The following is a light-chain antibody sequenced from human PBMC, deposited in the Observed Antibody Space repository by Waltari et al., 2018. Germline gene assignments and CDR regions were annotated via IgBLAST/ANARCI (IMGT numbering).Light chain of an antibody. J-gene: IGLJ2*01. V-gene: IGLV2-14*03. Sequence: QSALTQPASVSGSPGQSNTISCTRTSSDIGGYNFVSWYQKHPGKSPKLMIFDVTYRPSGISPRFSGCQSGNTASLSISGLQADDEADYFCVSYRSAHTIVFGGGTKLTVL. CDR3: VSYRSAHTIV. CDR1: SSDIGGYNF. CDR2: DVT.